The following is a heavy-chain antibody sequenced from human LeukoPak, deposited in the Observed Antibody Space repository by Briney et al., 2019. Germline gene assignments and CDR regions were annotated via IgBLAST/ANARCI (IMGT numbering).Heavy chain of an antibody. Sequence: PGGSLRLSCAASGFTFSNYAFHWVRQAPGKGLGWVAVISHDGSKEYYADSVEGRFTISRDNSKNTLYLQMNSLRREDTAVFSCARERSSGSYYDYWGQGTLVTVSS. CDR1: GFTFSNYA. J-gene: IGHJ4*02. CDR2: ISHDGSKE. V-gene: IGHV3-30*04. CDR3: ARERSSGSYYDY. D-gene: IGHD1-26*01.